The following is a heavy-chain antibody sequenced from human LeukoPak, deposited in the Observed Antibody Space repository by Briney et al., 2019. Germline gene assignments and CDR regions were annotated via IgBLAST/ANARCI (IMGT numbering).Heavy chain of an antibody. V-gene: IGHV3-7*01. Sequence: GGSLRLSCAASGFSFISYWMSWVRQAPGKGLEWVANIKQDGSAKNYVDSVKGRVTISRDNAKNSMYLQLNSLRGEDTAVYYCAGCAGNSCYFDYWGQGTLVIISS. D-gene: IGHD1-1*01. CDR2: IKQDGSAK. J-gene: IGHJ4*02. CDR1: GFSFISYW. CDR3: AGCAGNSCYFDY.